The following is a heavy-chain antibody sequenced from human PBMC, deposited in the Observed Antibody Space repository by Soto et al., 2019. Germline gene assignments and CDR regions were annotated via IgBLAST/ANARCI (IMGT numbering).Heavy chain of an antibody. J-gene: IGHJ4*02. CDR2: MNASSGNT. D-gene: IGHD3-16*01. CDR3: ARGLGAAVMFFDY. CDR1: GYTFTSYA. Sequence: EASVKVSCKASGYTFTSYAMHWVRQAPGQRLEWMGWMNASSGNTSYAQKFQGRVTMTRNTSISTAYMELSSLRSEDTAVYYCARGLGAAVMFFDYWGQGTLVTVSS. V-gene: IGHV1-8*02.